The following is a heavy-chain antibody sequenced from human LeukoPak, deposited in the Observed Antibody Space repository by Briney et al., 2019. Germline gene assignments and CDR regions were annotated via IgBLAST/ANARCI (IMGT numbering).Heavy chain of an antibody. CDR2: IKQDGSEE. CDR1: GITFSRYW. D-gene: IGHD5/OR15-5a*01. V-gene: IGHV3-7*01. CDR3: ARDGGASSVQDFDY. J-gene: IGHJ4*02. Sequence: SGGSLRLSCAVSGITFSRYWMSWVRQAPGKGLEWVANIKQDGSEENYVDSVKGRFTISRDNAEKSLYHQMNSLTAEDTAMYYCARDGGASSVQDFDYWGQGTLVTVSS.